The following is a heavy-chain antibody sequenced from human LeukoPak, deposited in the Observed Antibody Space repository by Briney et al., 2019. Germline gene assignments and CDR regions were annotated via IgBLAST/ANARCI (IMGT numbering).Heavy chain of an antibody. CDR3: TTDRGGVTLRPLDY. CDR2: IKSKTDGGST. V-gene: IGHV3-15*07. Sequence: PGGSLRLSCAASGFIFSNAWMTWVRQAPGKGLEWVGRIKSKTDGGSTDYAAPVKGRFTISRDDSKNTLYLQMNSLGTEDTAVYYCTTDRGGVTLRPLDYWGQGTLVTVSS. J-gene: IGHJ4*02. CDR1: GFIFSNAW. D-gene: IGHD2-21*02.